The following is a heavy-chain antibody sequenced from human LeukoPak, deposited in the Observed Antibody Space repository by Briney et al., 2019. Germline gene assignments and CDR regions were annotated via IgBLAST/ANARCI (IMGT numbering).Heavy chain of an antibody. D-gene: IGHD3-22*01. J-gene: IGHJ4*02. V-gene: IGHV3-9*01. CDR2: ISWNSGSI. CDR3: ANDFGYYDSSVFDY. Sequence: SLRLSCAASGFTFDDYAMHWVRQARGKGREGGAGISWNSGSIVYADSVKARFTISRDNAKTSLYLQMNSLRAEDTALYYRANDFGYYDSSVFDYWGQGTLVTVSS. CDR1: GFTFDDYA.